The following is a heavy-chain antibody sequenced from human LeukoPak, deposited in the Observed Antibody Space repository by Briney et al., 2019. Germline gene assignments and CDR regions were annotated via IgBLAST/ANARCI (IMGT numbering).Heavy chain of an antibody. CDR2: IDYSGST. D-gene: IGHD1-1*01. V-gene: IGHV4-59*08. J-gene: IGHJ4*02. CDR1: GGSISSYY. CDR3: ARLNGGY. Sequence: SETLSLTCTVSGGSISSYYWSWIRQPPGKGLEWIGYIDYSGSTNYNPSLRSRLTISVDRSKNQFSLKVRSVTAADTAVYYCARLNGGYWGQGTLVTVSS.